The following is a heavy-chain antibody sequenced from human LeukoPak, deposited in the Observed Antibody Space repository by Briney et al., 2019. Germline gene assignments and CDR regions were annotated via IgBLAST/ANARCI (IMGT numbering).Heavy chain of an antibody. J-gene: IGHJ4*02. CDR3: AKEMSSRYSGTFAY. CDR2: ISGSNST. V-gene: IGHV3-23*01. D-gene: IGHD1-26*01. Sequence: PGGSLRLSCAASGFTFSSYAMSWVRQAPGKGLEWVSTISGSNSTYYADSVKGRFTISRDNSKNTLSLQMNSLRVEDTAVYYCAKEMSSRYSGTFAYWGQGTLVTVSS. CDR1: GFTFSSYA.